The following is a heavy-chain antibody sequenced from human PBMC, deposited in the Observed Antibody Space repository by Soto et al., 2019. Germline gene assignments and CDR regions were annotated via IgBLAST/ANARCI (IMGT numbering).Heavy chain of an antibody. D-gene: IGHD3-3*01. CDR3: AGASGRSGYFAPYRGLFDY. Sequence: SETLSLTCTVSGGSISSYYWSWIRQPPGKGLEWIGYIYYSGSTNYNPSLKSRVTISVDTSKNQFSLKLSSVTAADTAVYYCAGASGRSGYFAPYRGLFDYWGPGTLVTVSS. CDR1: GGSISSYY. J-gene: IGHJ4*02. V-gene: IGHV4-59*01. CDR2: IYYSGST.